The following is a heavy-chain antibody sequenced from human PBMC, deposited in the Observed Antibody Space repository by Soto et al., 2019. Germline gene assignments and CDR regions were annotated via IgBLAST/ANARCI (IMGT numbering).Heavy chain of an antibody. CDR3: ARSDGGAFDI. CDR1: GFTFGSYT. J-gene: IGHJ3*02. V-gene: IGHV3-48*02. Sequence: EVQLVESGGGLVQPGGSLRLSCAASGFTFGSYTMNWVRQAPGKGLGWVSYISSSSSTIYYAASVKGRFTISRDNAKNSLYLQMNSLRDEDTAVYYCARSDGGAFDIWGQGTMVTVSS. CDR2: ISSSSSTI.